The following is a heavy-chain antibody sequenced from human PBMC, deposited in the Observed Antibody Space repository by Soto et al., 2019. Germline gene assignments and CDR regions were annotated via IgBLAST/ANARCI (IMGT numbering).Heavy chain of an antibody. J-gene: IGHJ4*02. CDR1: GFTFSSYS. CDR2: ISSSSSYI. CDR3: ARESNDAVAPSPYYFDY. V-gene: IGHV3-21*01. D-gene: IGHD6-19*01. Sequence: EVQLVESGGGLVKPGGSLRLSCAASGFTFSSYSMNWVRQAPGKGLEWVSSISSSSSYIYYADSVKGRFTISRDNAKNSLYLQMNSLRAEDTAVYYCARESNDAVAPSPYYFDYWGQGTLVTVSS.